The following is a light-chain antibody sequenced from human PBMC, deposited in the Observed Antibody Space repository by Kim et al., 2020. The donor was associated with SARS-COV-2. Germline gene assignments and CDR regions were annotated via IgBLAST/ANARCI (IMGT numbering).Light chain of an antibody. V-gene: IGKV1-39*01. CDR1: QRIYTY. J-gene: IGKJ4*01. CDR3: RQSYTTPLT. CDR2: AAS. Sequence: DIQLTQSPSSLSASVGDTVTITCRASQRIYTYLNWYQQKPGKAPKLLISAASTLQSGVPSRFSGSGFGTDFTLTISSLQPEDFATYYCRQSYTTPLTFGGGTKVDIK.